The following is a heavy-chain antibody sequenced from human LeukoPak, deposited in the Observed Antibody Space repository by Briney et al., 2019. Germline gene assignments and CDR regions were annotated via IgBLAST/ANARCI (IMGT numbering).Heavy chain of an antibody. J-gene: IGHJ4*02. D-gene: IGHD6-19*01. CDR2: IWSDGSNE. V-gene: IGHV3-33*08. Sequence: GGSLRLSCAASGFTFSNYGMSWVRQAPGKGLEWVAVIWSDGSNEYYADSVEGRFTISRDTSKDTLYLQMNSLRAEDTAVYYCARDQQGVDGVKFYYFDYWGQGTLVTVSS. CDR3: ARDQQGVDGVKFYYFDY. CDR1: GFTFSNYG.